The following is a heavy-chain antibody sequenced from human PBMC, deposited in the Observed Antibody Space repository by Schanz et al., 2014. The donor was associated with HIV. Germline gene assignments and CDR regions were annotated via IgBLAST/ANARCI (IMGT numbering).Heavy chain of an antibody. CDR2: ISYDGSNK. V-gene: IGHV3-30*18. J-gene: IGHJ6*02. CDR3: AKGSSLWSFYYGMDV. CDR1: GFTFSSYG. D-gene: IGHD3-10*01. Sequence: QVQLVESGGGVVQPGRSLRLSWAASGFTFSSYGMHWVRQAPGKGLEWVAVISYDGSNKYYADSVKGRFTISRDNSKNTLYLQMNSLRAEDTAVYYCAKGSSLWSFYYGMDVWGQGTTVTVSS.